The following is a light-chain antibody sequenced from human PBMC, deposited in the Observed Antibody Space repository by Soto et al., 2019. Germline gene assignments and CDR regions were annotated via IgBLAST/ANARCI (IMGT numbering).Light chain of an antibody. CDR2: DDT. CDR3: QVWETGSDHPV. Sequence: SYELTQPPSMSVAPGQTARITCGGDNIGSKSLHWYQQKPGQAPVLVVYDDTDRPSGIPERFSGSNSANTATLTISRVGGGDEADYYCQVWETGSDHPVFGGGTKLTVL. J-gene: IGLJ2*01. CDR1: NIGSKS. V-gene: IGLV3-21*02.